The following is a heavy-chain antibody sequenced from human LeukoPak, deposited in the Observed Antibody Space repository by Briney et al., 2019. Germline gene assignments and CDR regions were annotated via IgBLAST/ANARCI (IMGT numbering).Heavy chain of an antibody. J-gene: IGHJ4*02. CDR1: GFTFSSYG. Sequence: GGSLRLSCAASGFTFSSYGMHWVRQAPGKGLEWVAFIRYDGSNKYYAEFVKGRFTISRDNSKSTLSLQMNSLRAEDTAIYYCATYRQVLLPFESWGQGTLVTVSS. CDR2: IRYDGSNK. CDR3: ATYRQVLLPFES. D-gene: IGHD2-8*02. V-gene: IGHV3-30*02.